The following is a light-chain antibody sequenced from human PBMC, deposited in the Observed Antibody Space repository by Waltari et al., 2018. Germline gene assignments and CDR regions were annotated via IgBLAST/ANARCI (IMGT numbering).Light chain of an antibody. V-gene: IGLV1-44*01. CDR2: ATN. CDR3: AAWDDSLNGGV. J-gene: IGLJ3*02. Sequence: QSVLTQPPSASGTPGQRVTISCSGSSSSIRNNAVNWYQQVPGTAPKLLIYATNQRPSGVPDRFSGSKSGTSASLAISGLQSEDEAAYYCAAWDDSLNGGVFGGGTKVTVL. CDR1: SSSIRNNA.